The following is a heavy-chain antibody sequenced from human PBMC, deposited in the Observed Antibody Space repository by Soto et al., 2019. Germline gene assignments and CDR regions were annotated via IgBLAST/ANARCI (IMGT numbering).Heavy chain of an antibody. CDR2: ISGSGGST. CDR1: GFTFSSYA. CDR3: AKDLYCGGGSCYVHSY. Sequence: GGSLRLSCAASGFTFSSYAMSWVRQAPGKGLEWVSAISGSGGSTYYADSVKGRFTNSRDNSKNTLYLQMNSLRAEDTAVYYCAKDLYCGGGSCYVHSYWGQGTLVTVSS. V-gene: IGHV3-23*01. D-gene: IGHD2-15*01. J-gene: IGHJ4*02.